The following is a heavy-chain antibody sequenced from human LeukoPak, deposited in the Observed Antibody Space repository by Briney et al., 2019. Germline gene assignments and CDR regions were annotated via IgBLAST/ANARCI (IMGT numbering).Heavy chain of an antibody. CDR1: GYTFTSHG. V-gene: IGHV1-18*01. D-gene: IGHD6-19*01. J-gene: IGHJ6*03. CDR3: ARDLLYSSGWSASGMDV. CDR2: ISTYNGNA. Sequence: ASVKVSCKASGYTFTSHGISWVRQAPGQGLEWMGWISTYNGNANYAQKLQGRVSMTTDTSTSTAYMDQRSLRSDDTAVYYCARDLLYSSGWSASGMDVWGKGNT.